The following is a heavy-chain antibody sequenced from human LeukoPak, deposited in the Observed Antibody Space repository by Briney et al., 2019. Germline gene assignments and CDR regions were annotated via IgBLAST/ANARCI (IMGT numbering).Heavy chain of an antibody. Sequence: SETLSLTCTVSGGSISGYYWSWIRQPPGKGLEWIGFIYYTGSTNYNPSLESRVTISVDTSRNQFSLKLSSVTAADTAVYYCARVIAVAGNRWFDPWGQGTLVTVSS. J-gene: IGHJ5*02. D-gene: IGHD6-19*01. V-gene: IGHV4-59*01. CDR3: ARVIAVAGNRWFDP. CDR1: GGSISGYY. CDR2: IYYTGST.